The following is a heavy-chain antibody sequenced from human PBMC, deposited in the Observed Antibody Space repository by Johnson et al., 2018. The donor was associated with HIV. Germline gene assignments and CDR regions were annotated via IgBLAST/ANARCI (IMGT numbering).Heavy chain of an antibody. Sequence: VQLVESGGGLVKPGGSLRLSCAASGFTFSSYDMHWVRQATGTGLEWVSAIGTAGDTYYPGSVKGRFTISRENAKNSLYLQMNSLRDEDTAVYYCARRTVTALFDIWGQGTLVTVSS. D-gene: IGHD4-17*01. J-gene: IGHJ3*02. V-gene: IGHV3-13*01. CDR2: IGTAGDT. CDR3: ARRTVTALFDI. CDR1: GFTFSSYD.